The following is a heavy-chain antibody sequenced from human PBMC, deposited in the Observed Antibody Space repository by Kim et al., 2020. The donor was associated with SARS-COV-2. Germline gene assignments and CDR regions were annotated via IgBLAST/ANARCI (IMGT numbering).Heavy chain of an antibody. J-gene: IGHJ6*02. CDR2: ISAYNGNT. D-gene: IGHD2-2*01. V-gene: IGHV1-18*04. Sequence: ASVKVSCKASGYTFTSYGISWVRQAPGQGLEWMGWISAYNGNTNYAQKLQGRVTMTTDTSTSTAYMELRSLRSDDTAVYYCARGPFGVVVPAATFGYYYYGMDVWGQGTTVTVSS. CDR3: ARGPFGVVVPAATFGYYYYGMDV. CDR1: GYTFTSYG.